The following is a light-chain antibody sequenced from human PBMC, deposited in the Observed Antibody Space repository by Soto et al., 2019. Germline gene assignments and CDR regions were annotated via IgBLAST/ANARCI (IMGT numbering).Light chain of an antibody. CDR3: QQYGSSGT. V-gene: IGKV3-15*01. Sequence: EIVLAQSPATLSLSAGERATLSCRASQSVSSNLAWYQQKPGQAPRLLIYGASTRATGIPARFSGSESGTEFTLTISSLQSQDFAVYYCQQYGSSGTFGQGTKVDIK. CDR1: QSVSSN. J-gene: IGKJ1*01. CDR2: GAS.